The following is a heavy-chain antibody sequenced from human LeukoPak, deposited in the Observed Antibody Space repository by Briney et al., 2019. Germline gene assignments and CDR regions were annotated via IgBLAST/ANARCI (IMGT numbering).Heavy chain of an antibody. J-gene: IGHJ4*02. CDR1: GFTFSNYI. Sequence: GGSQSLFCAASGFTFSNYIMNWVRQAPGKGLEWVSSISSSNNYIYYADPVKGRFTISRDNAKNSLYLQMNSLRAEDTAVYYCARRSPNYYFDYWGQRRPLTVSS. V-gene: IGHV3-21*01. CDR3: ARRSPNYYFDY. CDR2: ISSSNNYI.